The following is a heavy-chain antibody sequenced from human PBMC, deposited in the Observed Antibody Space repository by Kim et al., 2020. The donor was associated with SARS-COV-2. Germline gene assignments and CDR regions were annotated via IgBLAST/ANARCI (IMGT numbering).Heavy chain of an antibody. V-gene: IGHV3-NL1*01. J-gene: IGHJ4*02. CDR3: AKIIAVAPSFDY. CDR2: T. Sequence: TEYADAVDGQFTTSRENAKNTLYLKMNSLRAEDTAVYYCAKIIAVAPSFDYWGQGTLVTVSS. D-gene: IGHD6-19*01.